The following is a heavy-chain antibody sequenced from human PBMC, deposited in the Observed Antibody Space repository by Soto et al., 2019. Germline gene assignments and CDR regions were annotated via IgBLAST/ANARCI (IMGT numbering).Heavy chain of an antibody. CDR1: GYSFAVGW. CDR2: IDPSDSQT. D-gene: IGHD3-22*01. V-gene: IGHV5-10-1*01. Sequence: KLCCKGPGYSFAVGWISWVQQNPGEGLEWRGRIDPSDSQTYYSPSFRGHVTISVTKSITTVFLQWSSLRASDTAMYYCARQLYDSDTGPNFQYYFDSWGQGTPVTVSS. CDR3: ARQLYDSDTGPNFQYYFDS. J-gene: IGHJ4*02.